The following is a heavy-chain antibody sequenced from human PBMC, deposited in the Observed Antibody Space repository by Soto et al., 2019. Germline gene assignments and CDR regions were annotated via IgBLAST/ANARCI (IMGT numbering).Heavy chain of an antibody. V-gene: IGHV1-18*04. D-gene: IGHD1-26*01. Sequence: QVQLVQSGAEVKKPGASVKVSGKASGYNFMRYGFTWVRQAPGQGLGWMGWINVDNGETKYPKKIQGRVTMTTDTSTSTVYMELRSLTSDDTAVYYSARWSSGGYSDWFDPWGHGTLVTVSS. CDR1: GYNFMRYG. CDR3: ARWSSGGYSDWFDP. CDR2: INVDNGET. J-gene: IGHJ5*02.